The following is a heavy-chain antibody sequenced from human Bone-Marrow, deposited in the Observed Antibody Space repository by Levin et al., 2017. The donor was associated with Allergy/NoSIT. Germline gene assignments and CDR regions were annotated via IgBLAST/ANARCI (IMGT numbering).Heavy chain of an antibody. CDR1: GGTFSSGS. V-gene: IGHV1-69*13. CDR3: GRSVDTAMVMFNR. D-gene: IGHD5-18*01. CDR2: IIPIFGTT. J-gene: IGHJ4*02. Sequence: ASVKVSCKASGGTFSSGSFIWVRQAPGQGLEWMGGIIPIFGTTHYAQRFQGRVTITADESTSAVYLELSSLRSEDTAVYYCGRSVDTAMVMFNRWGRGTLVTVSS.